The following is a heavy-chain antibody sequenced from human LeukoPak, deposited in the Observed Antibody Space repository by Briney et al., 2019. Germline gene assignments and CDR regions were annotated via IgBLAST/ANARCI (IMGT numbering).Heavy chain of an antibody. J-gene: IGHJ6*03. Sequence: GRSLRLSCAASGFTFSSYAMHWVRQAPGKGLEWVAVISYDGSNKYYADSVKGRFTISRDNSKNTLYLQMNSLRAEDTAVYYCAKAWWSTYYMDVWGKGTTVTISS. D-gene: IGHD2-15*01. V-gene: IGHV3-30*04. CDR3: AKAWWSTYYMDV. CDR2: ISYDGSNK. CDR1: GFTFSSYA.